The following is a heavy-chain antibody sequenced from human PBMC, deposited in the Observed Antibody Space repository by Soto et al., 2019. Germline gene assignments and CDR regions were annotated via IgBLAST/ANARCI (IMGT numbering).Heavy chain of an antibody. V-gene: IGHV4-31*03. CDR2: IYYSGST. CDR3: ARSLIVLAAAGTIDY. D-gene: IGHD6-13*01. Sequence: SETLYLTCTVSGGSISSGGYYWSWIRQRPGKGLEWIGYIYYSGSTYYNPSLKSRVTISVDTSKNQFSLKLSSVTAADTALYYCARSLIVLAAAGTIDYWGQGTLVTVSS. CDR1: GGSISSGGYY. J-gene: IGHJ4*02.